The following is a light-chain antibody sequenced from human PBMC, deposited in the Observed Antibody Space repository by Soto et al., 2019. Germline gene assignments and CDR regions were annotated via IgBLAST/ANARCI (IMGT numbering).Light chain of an antibody. Sequence: EIVLTQSPGTLSLSPGERVTISCRASQSVSSNYLAWYQQKPGQAPRLLIYGASSRATGIPDRFSGSGSGTDFTLTISRLEPEDFAVYYCQQYGSSPETFGQGTKVDIK. J-gene: IGKJ1*01. CDR2: GAS. CDR1: QSVSSNY. CDR3: QQYGSSPET. V-gene: IGKV3-20*01.